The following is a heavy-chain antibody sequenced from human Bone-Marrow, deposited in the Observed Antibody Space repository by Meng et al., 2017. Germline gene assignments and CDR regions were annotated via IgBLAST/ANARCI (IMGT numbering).Heavy chain of an antibody. Sequence: QVQLVQSGAEGKKPGASVKVSCKAFGYTFSNYYMEWGRQAPGKGIEWMGRIDPKSGATNYAQKFQGRVTMTRDTSISTAYVELSRLRSDDTAVYYCVPSAGPAYFDYWGQGTLVTVSS. J-gene: IGHJ4*02. CDR1: GYTFSNYY. V-gene: IGHV1-2*06. CDR3: VPSAGPAYFDY. CDR2: IDPKSGAT.